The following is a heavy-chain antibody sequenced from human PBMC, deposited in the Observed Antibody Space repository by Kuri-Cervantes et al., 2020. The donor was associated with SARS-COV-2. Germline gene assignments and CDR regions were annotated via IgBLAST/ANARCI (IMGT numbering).Heavy chain of an antibody. D-gene: IGHD1-26*01. V-gene: IGHV3-23*01. Sequence: GGSLRLACAASGFTFSSYAMSWVRQAPGKGLEWVSAISGSGGSTYYADSVKGRFTISRDNSKNTLYLQMNSLRAEDTAVYYCAKDLSGSYYFDYWGQGTLVTVSS. J-gene: IGHJ4*02. CDR3: AKDLSGSYYFDY. CDR2: ISGSGGST. CDR1: GFTFSSYA.